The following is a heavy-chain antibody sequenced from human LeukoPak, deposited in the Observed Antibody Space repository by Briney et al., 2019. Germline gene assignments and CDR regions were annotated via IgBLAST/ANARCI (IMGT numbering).Heavy chain of an antibody. Sequence: PGGSLRLSCAASGFTFSSYAMHWVRQAPGKGLEWVAVISYVGSNKYYADSVKGRFTISRDNSKNTLYLQMNSLRAEDTAVYYCAREGATGGAFDIWGQGTMVTVSS. CDR1: GFTFSSYA. J-gene: IGHJ3*02. D-gene: IGHD4/OR15-4a*01. CDR3: AREGATGGAFDI. V-gene: IGHV3-30-3*01. CDR2: ISYVGSNK.